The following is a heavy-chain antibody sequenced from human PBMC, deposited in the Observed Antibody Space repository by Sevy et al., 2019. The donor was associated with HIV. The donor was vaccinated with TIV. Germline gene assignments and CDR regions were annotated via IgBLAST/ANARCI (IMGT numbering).Heavy chain of an antibody. CDR3: ARGQGNYDFWSGYSDYYYGMDV. J-gene: IGHJ6*02. D-gene: IGHD3-3*01. Sequence: SETLSLTCAVSGGSISSSNWWSWVRQPPGKGLEWIGEIYHSGSTNYNPSLKSRVTISVDKSKNQFSLKLSSVTAADTAVYYCARGQGNYDFWSGYSDYYYGMDVWGQGTTVTVSS. CDR1: GGSISSSNW. V-gene: IGHV4-4*02. CDR2: IYHSGST.